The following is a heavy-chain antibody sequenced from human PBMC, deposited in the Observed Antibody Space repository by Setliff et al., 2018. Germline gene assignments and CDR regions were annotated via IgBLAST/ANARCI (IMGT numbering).Heavy chain of an antibody. Sequence: GASVKVSCKASGYTFTSYDINWVRQATGQGLEWMGWMNPNSGNTGYAQKFQGRVTMIRNTSISTAYMELSSLRSEDTAVYYCARGRERDYNFWSGYYTYYYYGMDVWGQGTTVTVSS. V-gene: IGHV1-8*02. J-gene: IGHJ6*02. CDR3: ARGRERDYNFWSGYYTYYYYGMDV. CDR1: GYTFTSYD. CDR2: MNPNSGNT. D-gene: IGHD3-3*01.